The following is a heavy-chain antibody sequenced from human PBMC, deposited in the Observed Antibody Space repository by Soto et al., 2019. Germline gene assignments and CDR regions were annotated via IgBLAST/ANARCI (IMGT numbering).Heavy chain of an antibody. J-gene: IGHJ5*02. CDR2: ISYDGSNK. CDR1: GFTFSSYA. V-gene: IGHV3-30-3*01. CDR3: ARDRPTAS. Sequence: QVQLVASGGGVVQPGRSLRLSCAASGFTFSSYAMHWVRQAPGKGLEWVAVISYDGSNKYYADSVKGRFTISRDNSKNTLYLQMNSLRAEDTAVYYCARDRPTASWGQGTLVTVSS. D-gene: IGHD2-21*02.